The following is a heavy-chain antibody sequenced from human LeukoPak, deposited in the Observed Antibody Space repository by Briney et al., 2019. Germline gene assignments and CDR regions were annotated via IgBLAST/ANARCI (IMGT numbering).Heavy chain of an antibody. CDR3: ARGPISGWSADY. Sequence: GGSLRLSCAASGFTFSDYYMSWIRQAPGKGLEWVSYISSSSSYTNYADSVKGRFTISRDNAKNSLYLQMNSLRDEDTAVYYCARGPISGWSADYWGQGTLVTVSS. J-gene: IGHJ4*02. CDR2: ISSSSSYT. V-gene: IGHV3-11*06. D-gene: IGHD6-19*01. CDR1: GFTFSDYY.